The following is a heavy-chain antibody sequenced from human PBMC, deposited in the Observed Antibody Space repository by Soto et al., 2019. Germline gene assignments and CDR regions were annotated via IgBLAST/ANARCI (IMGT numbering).Heavy chain of an antibody. CDR1: GCSSDSGYW. CDR3: ARSFGWYAVDS. V-gene: IGHV4-4*02. Sequence: SESPSLTCGFSGCSSDSGYWLVCVGHTTGKAQEWLGDMSHGGSTNYNPSLKSRVTILLDKSKNQVSRCLSFMTAAGTATYYCARSFGWYAVDSWGQGILVTVS. CDR2: MSHGGST. J-gene: IGHJ4*02. D-gene: IGHD6-19*01.